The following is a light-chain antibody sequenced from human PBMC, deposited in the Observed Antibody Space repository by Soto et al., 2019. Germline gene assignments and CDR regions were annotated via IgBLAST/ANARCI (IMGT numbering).Light chain of an antibody. CDR3: QQYGPYLLT. Sequence: DIQMTQSPTSLSASVGDRVTITCQASQDITNHLNWYQQKPGKAPNLLIYEATNLETGVPPRFSGGGSGTDFTLTISSLQPEDFATYYCQQYGPYLLTFGPGTKVHMK. J-gene: IGKJ3*01. V-gene: IGKV1-33*01. CDR2: EAT. CDR1: QDITNH.